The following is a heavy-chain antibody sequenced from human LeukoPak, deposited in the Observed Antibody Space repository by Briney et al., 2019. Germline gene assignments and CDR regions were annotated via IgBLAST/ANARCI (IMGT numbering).Heavy chain of an antibody. CDR2: INPNGGST. J-gene: IGHJ4*02. CDR3: ARDRLSSSWPPFDY. Sequence: ASVKVSCKASGYSFTSYYMHWVRQAPGQGLEWMGIINPNGGSTSYAQKFQGRVTMTRDMPTSTVYMELSSLRSEDTAAYYCARDRLSSSWPPFDYWGQGTLVTVSS. D-gene: IGHD6-13*01. V-gene: IGHV1-46*01. CDR1: GYSFTSYY.